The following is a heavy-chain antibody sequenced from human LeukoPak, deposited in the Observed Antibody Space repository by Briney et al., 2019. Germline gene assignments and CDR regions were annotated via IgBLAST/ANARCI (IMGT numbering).Heavy chain of an antibody. CDR3: ARGGIGYCSSSTCYFDY. J-gene: IGHJ4*02. CDR1: GDSVSSNSAA. D-gene: IGHD2-2*01. CDR2: TYYRSKWCN. V-gene: IGHV6-1*01. Sequence: SQTLSLTCAISGDSVSSNSAAWNWIRQSPSRGLEWLGRTYYRSKWCNDYAVSVKSRITINLDSSKNQFSLQLNSVTPEDTAVYYCARGGIGYCSSSTCYFDYWGQGILVTVSS.